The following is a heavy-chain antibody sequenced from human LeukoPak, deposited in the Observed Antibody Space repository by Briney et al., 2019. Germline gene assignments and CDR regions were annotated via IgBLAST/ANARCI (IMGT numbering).Heavy chain of an antibody. CDR1: GFTFNTYW. Sequence: GGSLRLSCAASGFTFNTYWMTWVRQAPGRGLEWVANIKQDGSEKYYVDSVKGRFTISRDNTKNSLYLQMNSLRPEDTALYYCAKDKGVTTPSYFDYWGQGTLVTASS. CDR2: IKQDGSEK. J-gene: IGHJ4*02. V-gene: IGHV3-7*03. D-gene: IGHD4-17*01. CDR3: AKDKGVTTPSYFDY.